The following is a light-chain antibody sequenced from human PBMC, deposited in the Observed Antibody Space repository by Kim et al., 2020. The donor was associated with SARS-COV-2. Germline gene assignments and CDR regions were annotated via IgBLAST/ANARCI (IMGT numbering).Light chain of an antibody. CDR1: QSISTY. CDR3: QQSHSTPLLT. V-gene: IGKV1-39*01. CDR2: AAS. Sequence: DIQMTQSPSSLAASVGDRVTIACRASQSISTYLNWYQQKPGKAPKLLIYAASSLQSGVPSRFSGSGSGTDFTLTISSLQPEDFATYYCQQSHSTPLLTFGEGTKVDI. J-gene: IGKJ4*01.